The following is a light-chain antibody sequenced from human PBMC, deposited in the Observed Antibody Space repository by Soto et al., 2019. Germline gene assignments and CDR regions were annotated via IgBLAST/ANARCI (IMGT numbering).Light chain of an antibody. CDR2: EGS. CDR3: CSFAGTGTQYV. J-gene: IGLJ1*01. CDR1: GYNIGSYNL. V-gene: IGLV2-23*01. Sequence: QAVLPQPASVSGSLGQSITISCIGTGYNIGSYNLVSWYQHKPGKAPKIIIFEGSKRPSGVSNRFSGSRSGNTASLTISGLQAEDEADYYCCSFAGTGTQYVFGTGTKVTV.